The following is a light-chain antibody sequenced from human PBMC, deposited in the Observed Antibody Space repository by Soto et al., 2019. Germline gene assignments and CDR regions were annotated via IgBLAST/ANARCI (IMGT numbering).Light chain of an antibody. V-gene: IGKV3-15*01. J-gene: IGKJ1*01. CDR1: QSVSSN. Sequence: EIVMTPSPATLSVSPGVRATLSCRASQSVSSNLAWYQQKPGQAPRLLIYGASTRATGIPARFSGSGSGTEFTLTISSLQSEDFAVYFCQQYNNWRTFGQGTKVDIK. CDR3: QQYNNWRT. CDR2: GAS.